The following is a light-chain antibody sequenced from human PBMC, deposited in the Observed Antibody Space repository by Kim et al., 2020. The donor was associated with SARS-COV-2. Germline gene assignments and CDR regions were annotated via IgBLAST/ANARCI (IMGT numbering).Light chain of an antibody. Sequence: PAQGAPSSCNARPSPNSNRAWDPHKPSKAHRLRILVSSTTTTGIPARFRCSGSGTEITLTISSLPSEDFAVYYRHQYKNYTTRWSFGQGTKVDIK. CDR3: HQYKNYTTRWS. J-gene: IGKJ1*01. V-gene: IGKV3-15*01. CDR2: VSS. CDR1: PSPNSN.